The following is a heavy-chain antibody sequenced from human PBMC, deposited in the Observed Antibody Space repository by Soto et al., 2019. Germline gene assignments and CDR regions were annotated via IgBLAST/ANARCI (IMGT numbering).Heavy chain of an antibody. D-gene: IGHD3-10*01. CDR2: INHSGST. CDR3: ARRSRAYYGSGSYSAFDI. V-gene: IGHV4-34*01. CDR1: GGSFSGYY. Sequence: TSETLSLTCAVYGGSFSGYYWSWIRQPPGKGLEWIEEINHSGSTNYNPSLKSRVTISVDTSKNQFSLKLSSVTAADTAVYYCARRSRAYYGSGSYSAFDILVQRTMVT. J-gene: IGHJ3*02.